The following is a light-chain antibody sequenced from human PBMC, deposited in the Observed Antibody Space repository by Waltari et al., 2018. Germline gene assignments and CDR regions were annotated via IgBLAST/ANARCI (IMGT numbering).Light chain of an antibody. J-gene: IGKJ4*01. Sequence: EIVMTQSPVTLSVSPGERATLSCRASQSVNSNLAWYQQKPGQAPRLLIYGASTRATAIPDRFSGSGSGTEFTLTISSLQSEDFAIYYCQQYNNWPPLTFGGGTKVEIK. CDR2: GAS. CDR3: QQYNNWPPLT. CDR1: QSVNSN. V-gene: IGKV3-15*01.